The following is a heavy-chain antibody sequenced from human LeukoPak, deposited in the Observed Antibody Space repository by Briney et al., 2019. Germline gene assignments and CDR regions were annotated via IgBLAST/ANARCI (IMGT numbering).Heavy chain of an antibody. Sequence: GGSLRLSCAASGFTFSRYWMSWVRQAPGKGLEWVANIKQDESEKYYVDSVKDRFSISRDNAKNSLYLQMNSLRAEDTAEYYCARVGFYAFDIWGQGTKVTVSS. CDR3: ARVGFYAFDI. CDR2: IKQDESEK. D-gene: IGHD3-3*01. J-gene: IGHJ3*02. V-gene: IGHV3-7*04. CDR1: GFTFSRYW.